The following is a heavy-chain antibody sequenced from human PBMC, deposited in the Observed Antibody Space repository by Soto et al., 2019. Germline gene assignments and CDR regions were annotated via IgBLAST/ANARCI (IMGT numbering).Heavy chain of an antibody. CDR2: ISWNSGSI. J-gene: IGHJ2*01. Sequence: EVQLVESGGGLVQPGRPLRLSCAASGFTFDDYAMHWVRQAPGKGLEWVSGISWNSGSIGYADSVKGRFTISRDNAKNSLYLQMNSLRAEDTALYYCAKDILGLPQDLWGRGTLVTVSS. CDR1: GFTFDDYA. CDR3: AKDILGLPQDL. V-gene: IGHV3-9*01.